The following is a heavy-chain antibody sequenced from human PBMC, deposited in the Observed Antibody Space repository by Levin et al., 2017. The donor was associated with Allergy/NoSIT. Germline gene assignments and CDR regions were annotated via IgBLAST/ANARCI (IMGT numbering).Heavy chain of an antibody. CDR3: ARDMYTTGWAYYYAMDV. V-gene: IGHV3-48*02. Sequence: GASVKVSCVASGFTFSSYSMNWVRQAPGKGLEWISYIDSATTAIYYADSVKGRFTISRDNAQNSLYLQMNSLRDEDMAVYYCARDMYTTGWAYYYAMDVWGQGTSVTVSS. CDR2: IDSATTAI. CDR1: GFTFSSYS. D-gene: IGHD5/OR15-5a*01. J-gene: IGHJ6*02.